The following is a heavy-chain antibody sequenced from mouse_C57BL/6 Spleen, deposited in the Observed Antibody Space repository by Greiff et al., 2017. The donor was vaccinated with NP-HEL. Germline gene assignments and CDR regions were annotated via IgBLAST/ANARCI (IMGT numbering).Heavy chain of an antibody. D-gene: IGHD2-4*01. CDR3: TLYDYDGDFDY. J-gene: IGHJ2*01. Sequence: VQLQQSGAELVRPGASVKLSCTASGFNIKDDYMHWVKQRPEQGLEWIGWIDPENGDTEYASKFQGKATITADTSSNTAYLQLSSLTSEDTAVYYCTLYDYDGDFDYWGQGTTLTVSS. CDR1: GFNIKDDY. V-gene: IGHV14-4*01. CDR2: IDPENGDT.